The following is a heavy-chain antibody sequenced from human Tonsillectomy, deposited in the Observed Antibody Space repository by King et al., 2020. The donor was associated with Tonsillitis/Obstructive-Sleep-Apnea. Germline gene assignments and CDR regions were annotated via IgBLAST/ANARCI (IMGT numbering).Heavy chain of an antibody. CDR3: ARASDVEWLLSYFFDY. J-gene: IGHJ4*02. CDR1: GFTFSTYT. CDR2: ISGSGTYI. D-gene: IGHD3-3*01. Sequence: VQLVESGGGLVQPGGSLRISSAASGFTFSTYTMSWVRQAPGKGLEWVASISGSGTYIFYADSLKGRFTISRDNAKNSLYLQMNSLRADDTAVHYCARASDVEWLLSYFFDYWGQGTLVTVSS. V-gene: IGHV3-21*01.